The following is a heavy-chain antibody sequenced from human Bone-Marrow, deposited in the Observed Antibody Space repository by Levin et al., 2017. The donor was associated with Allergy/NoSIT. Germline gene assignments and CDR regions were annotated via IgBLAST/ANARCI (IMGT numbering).Heavy chain of an antibody. CDR1: GYSFSTYW. J-gene: IGHJ6*03. CDR2: IYPGDSDT. CDR3: ARHDSGFFGLAQYYMDV. D-gene: IGHD3-3*01. V-gene: IGHV5-51*01. Sequence: PGESLKISCQGSGYSFSTYWIAWVRQVPGKGMEWMGVIYPGDSDTRYSPSFQGQVTISADKSTSTAYLQWSSLKASDTGIYYCARHDSGFFGLAQYYMDVWGKGTTVTVSS.